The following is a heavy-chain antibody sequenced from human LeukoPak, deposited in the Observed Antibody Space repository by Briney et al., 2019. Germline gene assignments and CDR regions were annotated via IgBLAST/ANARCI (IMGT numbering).Heavy chain of an antibody. Sequence: SQTLSLTCTVSGGSISSYYWSWIRQPPGKGLEWIGYMDDSGSTNYNPSLTSRVTISEETSKNQFSLKLGSVTAADTAVYYCARHSSGSGGAFQYWGQGTPVTVSS. CDR1: GGSISSYY. V-gene: IGHV4-59*08. D-gene: IGHD6-19*01. J-gene: IGHJ4*02. CDR2: MDDSGST. CDR3: ARHSSGSGGAFQY.